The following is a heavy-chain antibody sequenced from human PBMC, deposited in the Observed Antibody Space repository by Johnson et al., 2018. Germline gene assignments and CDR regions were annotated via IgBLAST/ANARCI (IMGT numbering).Heavy chain of an antibody. D-gene: IGHD3-16*01. V-gene: IGHV5-51*03. CDR1: GYTFNTYW. CDR3: ARPPGDSLFGVSFDI. J-gene: IGHJ3*02. Sequence: VQLVQSGAEVKKPGESLKISCKGSGYTFNTYWIAWVRQMPGKSLEWVGIIYPGDSHIRYSPSFQGQVTISVDKSITTAYLQWSRLKASDPAMYYCARPPGDSLFGVSFDIWGPGSMVTVSS. CDR2: IYPGDSHI.